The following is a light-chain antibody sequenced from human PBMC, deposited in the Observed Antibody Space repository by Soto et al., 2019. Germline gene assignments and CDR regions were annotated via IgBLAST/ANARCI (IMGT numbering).Light chain of an antibody. CDR2: GAS. CDR3: QLYGSSANV. Sequence: EIGLTQSPGTLSLSPGKRATLSCRASQSVSGSYLAWYQQKPGQAPRLLIYGASSRATGIPDRFSGSGSGTDFTLTISRLEPGDFSVYYCQLYGSSANVFGQGTRLEIK. J-gene: IGKJ5*01. CDR1: QSVSGSY. V-gene: IGKV3-20*01.